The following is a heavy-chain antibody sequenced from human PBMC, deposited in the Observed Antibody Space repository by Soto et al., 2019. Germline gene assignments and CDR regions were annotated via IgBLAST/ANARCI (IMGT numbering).Heavy chain of an antibody. J-gene: IGHJ6*02. CDR3: ARALPQPLGYCYYGMDV. V-gene: IGHV5-51*01. CDR1: GYSFTSYW. D-gene: IGHD7-27*01. Sequence: GESLKISCKGSGYSFTSYWIGWVRQMPGKGLEWMGIIYPGDSDTRYSPSFQGQVTISADKSISTAYLQWSSLKASDTAMYYCARALPQPLGYCYYGMDVWGQGTTVTVSS. CDR2: IYPGDSDT.